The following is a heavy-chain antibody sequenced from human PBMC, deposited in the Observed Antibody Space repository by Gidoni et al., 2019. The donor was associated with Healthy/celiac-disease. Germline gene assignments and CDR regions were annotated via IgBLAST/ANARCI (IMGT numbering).Heavy chain of an antibody. CDR2: IKSKTDGGTT. J-gene: IGHJ4*02. CDR3: TTAGVCSSTSCYQEDY. V-gene: IGHV3-15*01. Sequence: EVQLVESGGGLVKPGGSLRRSCAASGFPFSTAWRSWVGQAPGKGLEWVGRIKSKTDGGTTDYAATVKGRFTISRDDSKNTLYLQMNSLKTEDTAVYYCTTAGVCSSTSCYQEDYWGQGTLVTVSS. CDR1: GFPFSTAW. D-gene: IGHD2-2*01.